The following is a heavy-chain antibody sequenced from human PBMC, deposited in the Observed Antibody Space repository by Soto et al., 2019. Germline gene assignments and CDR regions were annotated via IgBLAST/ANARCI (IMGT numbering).Heavy chain of an antibody. Sequence: PSETLSLTCNVSGGSISCYYWSWIRQSPGKGLEYIGYIYYRGSTNYNSSLKSRVTMSVDTSRNQFSLKMNPVTAADTAVYYCARQQLLPFYYALDVWGQGTTVTV. V-gene: IGHV4-59*01. CDR1: GGSISCYY. CDR2: IYYRGST. D-gene: IGHD1-26*01. CDR3: ARQQLLPFYYALDV. J-gene: IGHJ6*02.